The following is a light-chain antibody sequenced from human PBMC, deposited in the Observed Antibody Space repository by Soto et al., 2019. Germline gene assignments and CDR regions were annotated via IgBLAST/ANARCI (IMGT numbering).Light chain of an antibody. CDR2: ANN. Sequence: QAVVTQPPSASGTPGQRVSISCSGSGSSIGTNTVNWYRQLPGTAPKLLSYANNQRPSGVPDRFSGSKSGTSASLAISGLQSEEEAEYYCASLDGSLNNVLFGGGTKPTVL. CDR1: GSSIGTNT. J-gene: IGLJ2*01. CDR3: ASLDGSLNNVL. V-gene: IGLV1-44*01.